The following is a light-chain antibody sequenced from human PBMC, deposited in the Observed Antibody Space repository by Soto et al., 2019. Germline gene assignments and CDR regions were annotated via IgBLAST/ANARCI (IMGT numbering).Light chain of an antibody. CDR2: GAS. CDR1: QSVSSSY. Sequence: EIVLTQSPGTLSLSLGERATLYCRASQSVSSSYLAWYQQKPGQAPRLLIYGASSRATGIPDRFSGSGSGTDFTLTISRLEPEDFAVYYCQQYGSSPLTFGGGTKVEIK. J-gene: IGKJ4*01. CDR3: QQYGSSPLT. V-gene: IGKV3-20*01.